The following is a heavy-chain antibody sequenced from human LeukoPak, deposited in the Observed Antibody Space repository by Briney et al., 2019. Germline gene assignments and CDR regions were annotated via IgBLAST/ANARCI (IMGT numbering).Heavy chain of an antibody. D-gene: IGHD3-3*01. CDR2: INHSGST. J-gene: IGHJ6*02. CDR3: ARAGNYDFWSGDYYYYGMDV. Sequence: SETLSLTCAVYGGSFSGYYWSWIRQPPGKRPEWIGEINHSGSTNYNPSLKSRVTISVDTSKNQFSLKLSSVTAADTAVYYCARAGNYDFWSGDYYYYGMDVWGQGTTVTVSS. CDR1: GGSFSGYY. V-gene: IGHV4-34*01.